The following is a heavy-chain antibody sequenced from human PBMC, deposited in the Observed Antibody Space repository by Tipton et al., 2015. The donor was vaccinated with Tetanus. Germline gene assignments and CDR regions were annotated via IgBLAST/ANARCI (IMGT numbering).Heavy chain of an antibody. CDR3: ARDRGVRGGYYYYHGMDV. D-gene: IGHD3-10*01. CDR2: ISNSGST. V-gene: IGHV4-39*07. J-gene: IGHJ6*02. Sequence: GASISSNTYYWGWIRQPPGKGLEWLAYISNSGSTYYNPSLKSRVTISVDTSQKQISLKVNSVTAADTVVYYCARDRGVRGGYYYYHGMDVWGQGTTVTVSS. CDR1: GASISSNTYY.